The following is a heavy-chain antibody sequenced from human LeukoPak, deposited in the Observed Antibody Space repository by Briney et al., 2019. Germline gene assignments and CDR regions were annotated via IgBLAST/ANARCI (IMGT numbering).Heavy chain of an antibody. D-gene: IGHD6-13*01. J-gene: IGHJ4*02. CDR1: GFTFSSYE. CDR2: IRYDGSNK. Sequence: GGSLRLSCAASGFTFSSYEMNWVRQAPGKGLEWVALIRYDGSNKYYADSVKGRFTISRDNSKNTLYLQMNSLRAEDTAVYYCAKTVGSSWYFDYWGQGTLVTVSS. CDR3: AKTVGSSWYFDY. V-gene: IGHV3-30*02.